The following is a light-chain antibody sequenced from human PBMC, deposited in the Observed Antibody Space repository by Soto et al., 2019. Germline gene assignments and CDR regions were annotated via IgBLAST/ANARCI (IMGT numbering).Light chain of an antibody. CDR1: SRDVGGYNY. CDR3: SSYAGSNSVV. CDR2: EIS. J-gene: IGLJ2*01. V-gene: IGLV2-8*01. Sequence: QSALTQPPSASGSPGQSVTIYCTGTSRDVGGYNYVSWYQQHPGKAPKLMIYEISKRPSGVHDRFSGSKSGNTASLTVSGLQAEDEADYYCSSYAGSNSVVFGGGTQLTVL.